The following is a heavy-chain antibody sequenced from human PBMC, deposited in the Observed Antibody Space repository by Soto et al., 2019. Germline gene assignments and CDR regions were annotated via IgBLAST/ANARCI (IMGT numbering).Heavy chain of an antibody. CDR1: GFTLSGYA. Sequence: EVQLAESGGGLAQPGGSLRLSCAASGFTLSGYAMDWVRQAPGKGLEYVSGISSNGVGTYYANSVQGRFTITRDNSKNTGYLQMGGLRHEDMAVYYCARRARPDFYYMDVWGKGTTVTVSS. V-gene: IGHV3-64*01. CDR2: ISSNGVGT. D-gene: IGHD6-6*01. CDR3: ARRARPDFYYMDV. J-gene: IGHJ6*03.